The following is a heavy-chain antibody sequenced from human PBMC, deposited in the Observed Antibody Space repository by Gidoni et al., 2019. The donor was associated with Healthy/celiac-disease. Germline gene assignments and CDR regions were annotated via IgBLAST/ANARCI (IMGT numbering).Heavy chain of an antibody. CDR2: INHSGST. Sequence: QVQLQQWGAGLLKPSETLSLTCAVYGGSFSGYYWSWIRQPPGKGLEWIGEINHSGSTNYNPSLKSRVTISVDTSKNQFSLKLSSVTAADTAVYYCARGRTWIQLSWFDPWGQGTLVTVSS. J-gene: IGHJ5*02. CDR3: ARGRTWIQLSWFDP. CDR1: GGSFSGYY. V-gene: IGHV4-34*01. D-gene: IGHD5-18*01.